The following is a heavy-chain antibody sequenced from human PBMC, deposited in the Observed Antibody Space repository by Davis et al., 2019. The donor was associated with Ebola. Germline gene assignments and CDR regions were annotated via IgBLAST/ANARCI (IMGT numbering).Heavy chain of an antibody. J-gene: IGHJ4*02. Sequence: PSETLSLTCTVSGGSISSSSYYWGWIRQPPGKGLEWIGSIYYSGSTYYNPSLKSRVTISVDTSKNQFSLKLSSVTAADTAVYYCARHGMTTVTTYFDYWGQGTLVTVSS. CDR2: IYYSGST. CDR3: ARHGMTTVTTYFDY. D-gene: IGHD4-11*01. CDR1: GGSISSSSYY. V-gene: IGHV4-39*01.